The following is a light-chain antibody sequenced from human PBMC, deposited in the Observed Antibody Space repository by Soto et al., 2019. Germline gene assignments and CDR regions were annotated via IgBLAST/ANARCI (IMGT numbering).Light chain of an antibody. V-gene: IGKV1-5*01. CDR3: QQYNSYST. CDR2: DAS. Sequence: DIQMTHSPSTLSASVGDRVTITCRASQSISSWLAWYQQKPGKAPKLLIYDASSLQSGVPSRFSGSGSGTEFTLNISRLQPDDFATYYCQQYNSYSTFGQGTKVDIX. J-gene: IGKJ1*01. CDR1: QSISSW.